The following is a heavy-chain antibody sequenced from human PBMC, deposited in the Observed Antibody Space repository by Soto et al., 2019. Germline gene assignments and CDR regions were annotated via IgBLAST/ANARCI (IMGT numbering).Heavy chain of an antibody. J-gene: IGHJ3*02. CDR2: IYYSGST. Sequence: QVQLQESGPGLVKPSETLSLTCTVSGGSISSYYWSWIRQPPGKGLEWIGYIYYSGSTNYNPSLRRRVTLSVDTSKNQFSLKLSSVTAADTAVYYCARRYGWAFDIWGQGTMVTVSS. V-gene: IGHV4-59*08. D-gene: IGHD3-16*01. CDR1: GGSISSYY. CDR3: ARRYGWAFDI.